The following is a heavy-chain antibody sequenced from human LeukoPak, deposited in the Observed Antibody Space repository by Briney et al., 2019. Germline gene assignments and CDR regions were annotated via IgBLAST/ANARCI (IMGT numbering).Heavy chain of an antibody. Sequence: PGGSLRLSCAASGFSFSDYPMNWVRQAPGKGLEWVSYISRGGSPIYYADSVKGRFTISRDNAKNSLYLQMNSLRAEDTAVYYCARDRAGYSSSCHEYWGQGTLVTVSS. CDR3: ARDRAGYSSSCHEY. D-gene: IGHD6-13*01. V-gene: IGHV3-21*05. CDR1: GFSFSDYP. J-gene: IGHJ4*02. CDR2: ISRGGSPI.